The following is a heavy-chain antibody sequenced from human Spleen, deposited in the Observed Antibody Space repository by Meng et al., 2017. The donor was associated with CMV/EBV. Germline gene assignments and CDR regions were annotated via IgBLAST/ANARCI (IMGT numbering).Heavy chain of an antibody. CDR3: ARDISVLDAFDI. Sequence: GGSLRLSCAASGFTVSSNYMSRVRQAPGKGLEWVSVIYSGGSTYYADSVKGRFTISRDNSKNTLYLQMNSVRAEDTAVYYCARDISVLDAFDIWGQGTMVTVSS. CDR2: IYSGGST. V-gene: IGHV3-66*02. D-gene: IGHD2-21*01. CDR1: GFTVSSNY. J-gene: IGHJ3*02.